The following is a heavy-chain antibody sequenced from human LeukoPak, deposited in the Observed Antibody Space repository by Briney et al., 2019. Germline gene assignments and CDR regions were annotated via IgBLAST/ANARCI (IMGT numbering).Heavy chain of an antibody. Sequence: SETLSLTCTVSGGSISSGGYYWSWIRQHPGKGLEWIGYIYYSGSTYYSPSLKSRVTISVDTSKNQFSLKLSSVTAADTAVYYCARARPDYDFWSGYSGYYYGMDVWGQGTTVTVSS. J-gene: IGHJ6*02. CDR1: GGSISSGGYY. CDR2: IYYSGST. CDR3: ARARPDYDFWSGYSGYYYGMDV. D-gene: IGHD3-3*01. V-gene: IGHV4-31*03.